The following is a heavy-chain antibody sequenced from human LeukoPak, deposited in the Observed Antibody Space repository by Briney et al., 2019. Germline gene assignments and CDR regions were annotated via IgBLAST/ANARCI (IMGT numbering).Heavy chain of an antibody. Sequence: GGSPRLSCAASGFTFSSYAMSWVRQAPGKGLEWVANIKQDGSETYYVDSVKGRFTISRDNAKNSLYLQMNSLRAEDTAIYYCGGESVAVAAYYWGQGTLVTVSS. D-gene: IGHD6-19*01. V-gene: IGHV3-7*01. CDR3: GGESVAVAAYY. CDR1: GFTFSSYA. J-gene: IGHJ4*02. CDR2: IKQDGSET.